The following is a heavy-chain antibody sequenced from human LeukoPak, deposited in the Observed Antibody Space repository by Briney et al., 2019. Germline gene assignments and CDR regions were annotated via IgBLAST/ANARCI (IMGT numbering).Heavy chain of an antibody. CDR1: GGSIRNYF. Sequence: PSETLSLTCSVSGGSIRNYFWSWIRQPAGKGLEWIGYIDDSGNTNYNPSLKSRVTISVDTSKNQFSLKLSSVTAADTAVYYCARVSRNWFDPWGQGTLVTVSS. CDR3: ARVSRNWFDP. CDR2: IDDSGNT. V-gene: IGHV4-59*01. J-gene: IGHJ5*02.